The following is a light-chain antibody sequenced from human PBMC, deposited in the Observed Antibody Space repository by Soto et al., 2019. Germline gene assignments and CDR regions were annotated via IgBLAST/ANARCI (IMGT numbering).Light chain of an antibody. J-gene: IGLJ1*01. CDR3: SSYTSSSTLEYV. Sequence: QSVLTQPASVSGSPGQSITISCTGTSSDVGGYNYVSWYQQHPGKAPKLMIYEVSNRPSGVSNRFSGSKSGNTASLTISGLQAEDEADYYRSSYTSSSTLEYVFGTGTKVTVL. V-gene: IGLV2-14*01. CDR2: EVS. CDR1: SSDVGGYNY.